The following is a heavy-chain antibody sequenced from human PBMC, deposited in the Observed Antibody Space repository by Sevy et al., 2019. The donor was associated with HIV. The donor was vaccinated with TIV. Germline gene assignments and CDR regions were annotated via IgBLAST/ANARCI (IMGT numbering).Heavy chain of an antibody. Sequence: ASVKVSCKASGGTFSSYAISWVRQAPGQGLEWMGWIIPIFGTANYAQKFQGRVTITADESTSTAYMELSSLRSEDTAVYYCARDLTIGSGRHYYYYMDVWGKGTTVTVSS. CDR2: IIPIFGTA. D-gene: IGHD3-10*01. V-gene: IGHV1-69*13. CDR3: ARDLTIGSGRHYYYYMDV. J-gene: IGHJ6*03. CDR1: GGTFSSYA.